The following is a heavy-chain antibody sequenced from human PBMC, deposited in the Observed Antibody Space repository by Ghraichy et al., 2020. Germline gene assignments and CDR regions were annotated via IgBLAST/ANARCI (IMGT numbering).Heavy chain of an antibody. CDR1: GGTFSSYA. D-gene: IGHD3-22*01. CDR2: IIPIFGTA. Sequence: SVKVSCKASGGTFSSYAISWVRQAPGQGLEWMGGIIPIFGTANYAQKFQGRVTITADKSTSTAYMELSSLRSEDTAGYYCARGLRVDYYDSSGYYSPWYFDLWGRGTLVTVSS. J-gene: IGHJ2*01. CDR3: ARGLRVDYYDSSGYYSPWYFDL. V-gene: IGHV1-69*06.